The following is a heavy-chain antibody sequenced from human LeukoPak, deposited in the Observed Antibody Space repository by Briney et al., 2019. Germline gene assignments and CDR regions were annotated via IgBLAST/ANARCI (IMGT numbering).Heavy chain of an antibody. CDR2: INPNSGGT. V-gene: IGHV1-2*02. D-gene: IGHD3-22*01. Sequence: ASVKVSCKASGYTFTGYYMHWVRQAPGQGLEWMGWINPNSGGTNYAQKFQGRVTMTRDTFISTAYMELSRLRSDDTAVYYCARVGHYYDSSGQFDYWGQGTLVTVSS. CDR1: GYTFTGYY. CDR3: ARVGHYYDSSGQFDY. J-gene: IGHJ4*02.